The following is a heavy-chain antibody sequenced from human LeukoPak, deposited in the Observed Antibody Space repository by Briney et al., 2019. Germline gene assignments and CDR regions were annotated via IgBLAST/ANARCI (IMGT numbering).Heavy chain of an antibody. J-gene: IGHJ5*02. V-gene: IGHV3-7*01. D-gene: IGHD1-26*01. Sequence: PGGSLRLSCAASGFIFKKYWMNWVRQVPGKGLECLANIKEDGSETYYADSVKGRFTISRDNPKNLLFLQINSLRVEDTAVYYCAKGAYSGSYQDWFDPWGQGTLVTVSS. CDR1: GFIFKKYW. CDR3: AKGAYSGSYQDWFDP. CDR2: IKEDGSET.